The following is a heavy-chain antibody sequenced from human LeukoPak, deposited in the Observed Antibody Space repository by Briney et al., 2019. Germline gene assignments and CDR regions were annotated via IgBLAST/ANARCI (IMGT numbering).Heavy chain of an antibody. Sequence: GGSLRLSCAASGFTFSGSAMHWVRQASGKGLEWVGHIRSKANSYATAYAASVKGRFTISRDDSKNTLYLQMNSLRAEDTAVYYCATSFGPVIAAAGTGADWGQGTLVTVSS. D-gene: IGHD6-13*01. V-gene: IGHV3-73*01. CDR1: GFTFSGSA. CDR3: ATSFGPVIAAAGTGAD. CDR2: IRSKANSYAT. J-gene: IGHJ4*02.